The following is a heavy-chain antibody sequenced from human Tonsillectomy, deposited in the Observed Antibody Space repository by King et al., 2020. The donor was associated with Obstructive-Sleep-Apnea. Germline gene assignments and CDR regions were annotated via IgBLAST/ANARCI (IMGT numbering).Heavy chain of an antibody. J-gene: IGHJ5*02. CDR1: GFTFRSYS. CDR2: ITISSSSR. D-gene: IGHD3-22*01. Sequence: EVQLVESGGGLVQPGGSLRLSCAASGFTFRSYSMNWVRQASGKGLEWVSYITISSSSRYYADSVKGRFTISRDNAKNSLYLQMNRLRVEDTAVYYCARDSSGYSPWGQGTLVTVSS. CDR3: ARDSSGYSP. V-gene: IGHV3-48*04.